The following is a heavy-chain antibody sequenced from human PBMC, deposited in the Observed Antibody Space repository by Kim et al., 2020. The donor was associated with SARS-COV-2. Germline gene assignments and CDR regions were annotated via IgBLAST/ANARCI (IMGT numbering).Heavy chain of an antibody. D-gene: IGHD3-10*01. V-gene: IGHV3-13*04. CDR2: IGTAGDT. CDR1: GFTFSSYD. CDR3: ARGPSITMVRGVIRGMDV. J-gene: IGHJ6*02. Sequence: GGSLRLSCAASGFTFSSYDMHWVRQATGKGLEWVSAIGTAGDTYYPGSVKGRFTISRENAKNSLYLQMNSLRAGDTAVYYCARGPSITMVRGVIRGMDVWGQGTTVTVSS.